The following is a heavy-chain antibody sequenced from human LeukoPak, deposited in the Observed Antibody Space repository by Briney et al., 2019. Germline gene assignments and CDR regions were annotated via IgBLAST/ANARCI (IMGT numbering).Heavy chain of an antibody. D-gene: IGHD3-22*01. CDR3: ARNYGLDHDSSGYITYFDY. CDR2: ISSSGSTI. Sequence: PGGTLRLSCAASGFTFSSYEMNWVRQAPGKGLEGVSYISSSGSTIYYADSVKGRFTISRDNAKNSLYLQMNSLRAEDTAVYYCARNYGLDHDSSGYITYFDYWGQGTLVTVSS. V-gene: IGHV3-48*03. CDR1: GFTFSSYE. J-gene: IGHJ4*02.